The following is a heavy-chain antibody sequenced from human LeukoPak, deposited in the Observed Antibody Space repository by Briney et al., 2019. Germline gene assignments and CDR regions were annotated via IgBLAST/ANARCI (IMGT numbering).Heavy chain of an antibody. V-gene: IGHV3-11*01. CDR3: ARGPHSYGYNNFDY. D-gene: IGHD5-18*01. Sequence: GGSLRLSCAAPGFTFSDYYMSWIRQAPGKGLEWVSYISSSGSTIYYADSVKGRFTISRDNAKNSLYLQMNGLRAEDTAVYYCARGPHSYGYNNFDYWGQGTLVTVSS. J-gene: IGHJ4*02. CDR2: ISSSGSTI. CDR1: GFTFSDYY.